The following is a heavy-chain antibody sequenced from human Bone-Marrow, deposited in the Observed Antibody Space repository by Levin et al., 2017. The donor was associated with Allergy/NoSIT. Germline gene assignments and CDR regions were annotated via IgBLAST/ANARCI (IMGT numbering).Heavy chain of an antibody. D-gene: IGHD6-19*01. J-gene: IGHJ6*03. CDR1: GFTFSSYG. CDR3: AKEKVRDSSGWYSETYYMDG. Sequence: GESLKISCAASGFTFSSYGMHWVRQAPGKGLEWVAVISYDGSNKYYADSVKGRFTISRDNSKNTLYLQMNSLRAEDTAVYYCAKEKVRDSSGWYSETYYMDGWGKGTTVTVSS. CDR2: ISYDGSNK. V-gene: IGHV3-30*18.